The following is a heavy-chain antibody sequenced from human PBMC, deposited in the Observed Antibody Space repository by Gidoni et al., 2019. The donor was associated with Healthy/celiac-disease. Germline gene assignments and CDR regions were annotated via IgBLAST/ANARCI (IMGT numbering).Heavy chain of an antibody. CDR2: IYYSGIT. Sequence: QLQLQGSGPGLVKPSEPLSLTCTLSGVSISSSSYYWGWSRQPHGKGLEWIGSIYYSGITYYNPSRKSRVTISVDTSKNQFSLKLSSVTAADTAVYYCARHKRLIAAEWFDPWGQGTLVTVSS. J-gene: IGHJ5*02. D-gene: IGHD6-13*01. CDR3: ARHKRLIAAEWFDP. V-gene: IGHV4-39*01. CDR1: GVSISSSSYY.